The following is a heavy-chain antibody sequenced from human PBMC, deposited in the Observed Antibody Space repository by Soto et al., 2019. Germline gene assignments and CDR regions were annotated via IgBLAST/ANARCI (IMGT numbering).Heavy chain of an antibody. CDR3: ARHNYGSGSTYFDY. Sequence: SETLSLTCTVSGGSISSYYWSWIRQPPGKGLEWIGYIYYSGSTNYNPSHKSRVTISVDTSKNQFSLKLKSMTAADTAVYYCARHNYGSGSTYFDYWGQGTLVTVSS. D-gene: IGHD3-10*01. J-gene: IGHJ4*02. CDR1: GGSISSYY. CDR2: IYYSGST. V-gene: IGHV4-59*08.